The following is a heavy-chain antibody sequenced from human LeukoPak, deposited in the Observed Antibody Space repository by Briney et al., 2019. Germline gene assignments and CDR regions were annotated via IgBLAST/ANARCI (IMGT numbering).Heavy chain of an antibody. J-gene: IGHJ4*02. CDR3: ARGGYGDLTTFDY. Sequence: GGSLRLSCAASGFTFSSYDMHWVRQATGKGLEWVSAIGTAGDLYYPGSVKGRFTISRENAKNSLYLQINSLRAGDTAVYYCARGGYGDLTTFDYWGQGTLVTVSS. D-gene: IGHD4-17*01. CDR2: IGTAGDL. CDR1: GFTFSSYD. V-gene: IGHV3-13*05.